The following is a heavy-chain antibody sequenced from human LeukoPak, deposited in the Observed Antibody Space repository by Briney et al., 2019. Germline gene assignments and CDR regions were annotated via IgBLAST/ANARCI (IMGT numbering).Heavy chain of an antibody. J-gene: IGHJ4*02. V-gene: IGHV3-64*01. Sequence: GGSLRLSCAASGFTFCTYGMHWVRQAPGKGLEYVSGISSNGGSTYYGNSVKGRFTISRDNSKNTLYLQVSSLRADDTAVYYCAKAHSGSFYSGIHWGQGTLVTVSS. CDR2: ISSNGGST. CDR1: GFTFCTYG. D-gene: IGHD1-26*01. CDR3: AKAHSGSFYSGIH.